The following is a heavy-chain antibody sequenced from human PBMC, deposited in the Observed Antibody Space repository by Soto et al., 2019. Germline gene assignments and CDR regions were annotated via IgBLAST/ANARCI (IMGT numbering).Heavy chain of an antibody. CDR2: IYYRGTT. CDR1: GVSTSNHY. V-gene: IGHV4-59*11. CDR3: XXGGXSXYHDHEFDY. D-gene: IGHD2-2*01. Sequence: QVQLQESGPGLVKPSETLSLTCSVSGVSTSNHYWTWIRKPPGQGPEWIGCIYYRGTTNYNASLNSRITISIDTSKNQSSLRLTSVTTADTXVXXXXXGGXSXYHDHEFDYWGQGILVTVSS. J-gene: IGHJ4*02.